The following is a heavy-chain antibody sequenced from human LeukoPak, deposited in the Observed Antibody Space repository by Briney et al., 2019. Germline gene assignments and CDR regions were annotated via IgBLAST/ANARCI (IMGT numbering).Heavy chain of an antibody. CDR3: AKFSAQLWLPDY. Sequence: GESLRLSCAASGFTFSSYAMSWVRRAPGKGLEWIAAISGSGGSTYYADSVKGRFTISRDNPKTALYLQMNSLRGEDTAVYCCAKFSAQLWLPDYWGQGTLVTVSS. CDR2: ISGSGGST. D-gene: IGHD5-18*01. J-gene: IGHJ4*02. V-gene: IGHV3-23*01. CDR1: GFTFSSYA.